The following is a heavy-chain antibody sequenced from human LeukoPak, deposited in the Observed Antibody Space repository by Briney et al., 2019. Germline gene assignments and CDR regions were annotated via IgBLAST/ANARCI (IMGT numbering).Heavy chain of an antibody. Sequence: PGGSLRLSCAASGFSFNSYTMNWVRQAPGKGLEWVSSISSTSTYIYYADSLKGRFTISRDNAQSSLFLQMNSLRAEDTAVYYCASNPYYYYYMDVWGKGTTVTVSS. D-gene: IGHD1-14*01. V-gene: IGHV3-21*01. J-gene: IGHJ6*03. CDR1: GFSFNSYT. CDR2: ISSTSTYI. CDR3: ASNPYYYYYMDV.